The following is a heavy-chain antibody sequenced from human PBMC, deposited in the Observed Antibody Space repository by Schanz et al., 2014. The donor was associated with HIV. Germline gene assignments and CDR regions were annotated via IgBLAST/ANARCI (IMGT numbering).Heavy chain of an antibody. Sequence: QVQLVQSGAEMKKPGASVKVSCKASGYTFTSYGISWVRQAPGQGLEWMGWVSAYNGNIHYAQKFRGTVTMTTDTSTTTASMELSSLRSADTAVYFCARAAFSSEYYYGMDVWGQGTTVTVSS. CDR1: GYTFTSYG. J-gene: IGHJ6*02. CDR3: ARAAFSSEYYYGMDV. V-gene: IGHV1-18*01. D-gene: IGHD3-3*02. CDR2: VSAYNGNI.